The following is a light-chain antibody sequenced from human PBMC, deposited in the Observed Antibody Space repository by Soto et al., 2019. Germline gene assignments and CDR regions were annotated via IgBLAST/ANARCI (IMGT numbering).Light chain of an antibody. CDR1: QSVNNNY. Sequence: EIVLTQSPGTLSLSPGERATLSCRASQSVNNNYLAWYQQKPGQAPRLLIYGASSRATGIPDRFSGSGSGTAFPLTISRREPEDFAVYYCKQYGSSQYIFGQGTKLEIK. CDR2: GAS. CDR3: KQYGSSQYI. J-gene: IGKJ2*01. V-gene: IGKV3-20*01.